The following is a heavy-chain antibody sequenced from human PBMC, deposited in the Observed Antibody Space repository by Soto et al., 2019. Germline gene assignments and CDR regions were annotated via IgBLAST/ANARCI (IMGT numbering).Heavy chain of an antibody. CDR1: GGTFSSYA. CDR3: ARGAWDSSGYYAIDY. Sequence: SVKVSCKASGGTFSSYAISWVRQAPGQGLEWMGGIIPILGTANYAQKFQGRVTITADESTSTAYMELSSLRSEDTAVYYCARGAWDSSGYYAIDYWGQGTLVTVSS. J-gene: IGHJ4*02. V-gene: IGHV1-69*13. D-gene: IGHD3-22*01. CDR2: IIPILGTA.